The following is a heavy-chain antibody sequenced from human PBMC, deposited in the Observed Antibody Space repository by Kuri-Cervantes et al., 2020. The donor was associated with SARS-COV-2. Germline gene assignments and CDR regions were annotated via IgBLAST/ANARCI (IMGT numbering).Heavy chain of an antibody. CDR2: IYYSGST. V-gene: IGHV4-39*01. D-gene: IGHD3-3*01. CDR1: GGSISSSSYY. J-gene: IGHJ4*02. Sequence: SETLSLTCTVSGGSISSSSYYWGWIRQPPGKGLEWIGSIYYSGSTYYNPSLKSRVTISVDTSKNQFSLKLSSVTAADTAVYYCATHDFWSGPTFDYWGQGTLVTVSS. CDR3: ATHDFWSGPTFDY.